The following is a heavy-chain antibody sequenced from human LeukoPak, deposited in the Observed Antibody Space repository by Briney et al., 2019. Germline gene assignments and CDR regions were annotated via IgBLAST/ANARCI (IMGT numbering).Heavy chain of an antibody. CDR1: GFIVSSNY. CDR3: AREVRGYYFDY. V-gene: IGHV3-53*01. Sequence: GGSLRLSCAASGFIVSSNYMSWVRQAPGKGLEWVSVISSGGNTYYADSVKGRFTISRDISKNPLYLQMNGLRAEDTAVYYCAREVRGYYFDYWGQGTLVTVSS. J-gene: IGHJ4*02. CDR2: ISSGGNT. D-gene: IGHD3-22*01.